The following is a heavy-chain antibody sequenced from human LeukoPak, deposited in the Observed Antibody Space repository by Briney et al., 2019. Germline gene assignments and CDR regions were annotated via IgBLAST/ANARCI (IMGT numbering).Heavy chain of an antibody. CDR1: GGSLCGYY. CDR3: ARHPMVRGVFDY. CDR2: INHSGST. J-gene: IGHJ4*02. D-gene: IGHD3-10*01. V-gene: IGHV4-34*01. Sequence: SETLSLTCAVYGGSLCGYYWSCRPQPPGEGRGGVGDINHSGSTNYNPSLKSRVTISVDTSKNQFSLKLSAVTAADTAVYYCARHPMVRGVFDYWGQGTLVTVSS.